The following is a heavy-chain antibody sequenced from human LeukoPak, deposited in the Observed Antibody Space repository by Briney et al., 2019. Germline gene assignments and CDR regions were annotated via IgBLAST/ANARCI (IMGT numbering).Heavy chain of an antibody. V-gene: IGHV4-39*01. CDR2: IYYSGST. CDR3: ARRRVRGYSYGVFDY. D-gene: IGHD5-18*01. Sequence: SETLSLTCTVSGGSISSSRYYWGWIRQPPGKGLEWIGSIYYSGSTYYNPSLKSRVTISVDTSKNQFSLKLSSVTAADTAVYYCARRRVRGYSYGVFDYWGQGTLVTVSS. CDR1: GGSISSSRYY. J-gene: IGHJ4*02.